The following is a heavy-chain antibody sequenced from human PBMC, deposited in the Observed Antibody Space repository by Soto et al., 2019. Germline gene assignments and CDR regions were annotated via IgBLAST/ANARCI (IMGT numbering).Heavy chain of an antibody. CDR3: AGGEYYYGSGAFFDY. CDR1: GGTFSSYT. CDR2: IIPILGIA. Sequence: QVQLVQSGAEVKKPGSSVKVSCKASGGTFSSYTISWVRQAPGQGLEWMGRIIPILGIANYAQKFQGRVTIPADKSTSTAYMELSSLSSGDTAVYYCAGGEYYYGSGAFFDYWGQGTLVTVSS. V-gene: IGHV1-69*02. D-gene: IGHD3-10*01. J-gene: IGHJ4*02.